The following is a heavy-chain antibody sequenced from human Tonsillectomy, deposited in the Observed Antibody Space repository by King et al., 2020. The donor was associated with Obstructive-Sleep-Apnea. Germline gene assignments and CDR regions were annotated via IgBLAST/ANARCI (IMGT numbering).Heavy chain of an antibody. D-gene: IGHD2-2*01. V-gene: IGHV3-7*03. CDR2: IKQDGSET. J-gene: IGHJ4*02. Sequence: VQLVESGGGLIQPGGSLRLSCAASGFSISNYWMSWVRQAPGKGLEWVSNIKQDGSETHYVDSVRGRFTISSDNAKNSLYLQLNSLRAEDTAAYYCARGGKEDQLLCHFWGQGTLVTVSS. CDR3: ARGGKEDQLLCHF. CDR1: GFSISNYW.